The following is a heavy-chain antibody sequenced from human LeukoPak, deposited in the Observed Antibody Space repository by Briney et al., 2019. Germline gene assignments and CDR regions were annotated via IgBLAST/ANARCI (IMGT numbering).Heavy chain of an antibody. D-gene: IGHD3-22*01. CDR2: IRYDGSNK. CDR3: AKEFEKSITMIVVVPNWFDP. CDR1: GFTFSSYG. J-gene: IGHJ5*02. Sequence: GGSLRLSCAASGFTFSSYGMHWVRQAPGKGLEWVAFIRYDGSNKYYADSVKGRFTISRDNSKNTLYLQMNSLRAEDTAVYYCAKEFEKSITMIVVVPNWFDPWGQGTLVTVSS. V-gene: IGHV3-30*02.